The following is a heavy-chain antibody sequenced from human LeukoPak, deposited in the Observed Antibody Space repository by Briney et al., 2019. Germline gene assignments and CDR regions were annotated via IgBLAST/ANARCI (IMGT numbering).Heavy chain of an antibody. J-gene: IGHJ3*02. D-gene: IGHD3-10*01. Sequence: PGGSLRLSCAASGFTFSSYAMSWVRQAPGKGLEWVSAISGSGGSTYYADSVKGRFTISRDNSKNSLYLQMNSLRAEDMALYYCAKDTMVRGVIYAFDIWGQGTMVTVSS. V-gene: IGHV3-23*01. CDR2: ISGSGGST. CDR3: AKDTMVRGVIYAFDI. CDR1: GFTFSSYA.